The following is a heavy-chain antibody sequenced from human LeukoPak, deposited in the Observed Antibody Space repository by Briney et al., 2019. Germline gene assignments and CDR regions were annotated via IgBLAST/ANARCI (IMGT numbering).Heavy chain of an antibody. D-gene: IGHD3-9*01. CDR2: IYTSGST. CDR3: ARDGGSGYYDILTGYHRTDWFDP. Sequence: PSETLSLTCTVSGGSISGYYWSWIRQPAGKGLEWIGRIYTSGSTNYNPSLKSRVTMSVDTSKNQFSLKLSSVTAADTAVYYCARDGGSGYYDILTGYHRTDWFDPWGQGTLVTVSS. V-gene: IGHV4-4*07. CDR1: GGSISGYY. J-gene: IGHJ5*02.